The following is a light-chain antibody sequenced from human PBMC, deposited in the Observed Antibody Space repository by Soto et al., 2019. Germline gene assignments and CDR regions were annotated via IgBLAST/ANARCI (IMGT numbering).Light chain of an antibody. J-gene: IGKJ5*01. V-gene: IGKV3-20*01. CDR2: GAS. CDR3: QQCGSSST. Sequence: EVLMTQSPATLSVSPGERVTLSCRASQSVSSSYLAWYQQKPGQAPRLLIYGASMRATGIPDRLSGSGSGTEFTLTISIMEPEDFAVYYCQQCGSSSTFGHGTRLEIK. CDR1: QSVSSSY.